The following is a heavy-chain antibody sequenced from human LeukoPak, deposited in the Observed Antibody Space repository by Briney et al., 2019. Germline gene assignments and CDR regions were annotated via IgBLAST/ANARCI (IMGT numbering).Heavy chain of an antibody. V-gene: IGHV3-7*04. J-gene: IGHJ4*02. D-gene: IGHD5-24*01. Sequence: AGGSLRLSCVASGFPFSSYWMTWVRQAPRKGLEWVANIKQDGSKKSYVDSVKGRFTISRDNAKNSLYLQMNSLRAEDTAIYYCTRVGYIDEGIDYWGQGTLVTVSS. CDR3: TRVGYIDEGIDY. CDR2: IKQDGSKK. CDR1: GFPFSSYW.